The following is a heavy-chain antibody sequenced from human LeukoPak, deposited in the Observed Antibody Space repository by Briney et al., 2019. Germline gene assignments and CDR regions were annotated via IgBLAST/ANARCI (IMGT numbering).Heavy chain of an antibody. D-gene: IGHD3-10*01. Sequence: SETLSLTCAVYGGSFSGYYWSWIRQPPGKGLEWIGEINHSGSTNYNPSLKSRVTISVDTSKNQFSLKLSSVTAADTAVYYCARGGGSGSYWRIYYFDYWGQGTLVTVSS. V-gene: IGHV4-34*01. J-gene: IGHJ4*02. CDR2: INHSGST. CDR1: GGSFSGYY. CDR3: ARGGGSGSYWRIYYFDY.